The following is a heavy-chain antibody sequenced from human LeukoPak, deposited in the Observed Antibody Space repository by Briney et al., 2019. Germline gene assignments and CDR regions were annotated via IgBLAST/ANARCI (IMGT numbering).Heavy chain of an antibody. V-gene: IGHV4-39*01. J-gene: IGHJ3*02. CDR2: IYYSGSN. Sequence: PSETPSLTCTVSGGSISSSSYYWGWIRQPPGKGLEWIGTIYYSGSNYYNPSLKSRVTISVDTSKNLFSLKLNSVTAADTAVYYCARHRIAAADDAFEIWGQGTMVTVTS. D-gene: IGHD6-13*01. CDR3: ARHRIAAADDAFEI. CDR1: GGSISSSSYY.